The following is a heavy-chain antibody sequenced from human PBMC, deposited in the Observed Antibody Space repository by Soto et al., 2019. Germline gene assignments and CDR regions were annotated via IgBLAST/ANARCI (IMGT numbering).Heavy chain of an antibody. CDR1: GYTFSTSG. CDR2: ITPDNGNR. V-gene: IGHV1-18*01. J-gene: IGHJ1*01. Sequence: QVQVLQSGPEVKRPGASVTVSCKTSGYTFSTSGLSWVRQAPGQGLEGVGWITPDNGNRKSAQRLQGRVTLTTDTSASTAYLELRSLTSDDRAMYYCGIDTEPNRYNDCVQGTPVTVSS. CDR3: GIDTEPNRYND. D-gene: IGHD1-20*01.